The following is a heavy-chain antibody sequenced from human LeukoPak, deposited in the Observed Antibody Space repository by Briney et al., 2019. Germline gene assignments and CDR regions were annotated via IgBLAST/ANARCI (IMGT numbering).Heavy chain of an antibody. J-gene: IGHJ4*02. CDR2: IIPILGIA. V-gene: IGHV1-69*04. CDR1: GGTFSVYA. D-gene: IGHD6-13*01. CDR3: ARVGQQLAGLDY. Sequence: GAAVKVSCKASGGTFSVYAISWVRQAPGQGGEWMGRIIPILGIANYAQKFQGRVTITADKSTSTVYMELSSLRSEDTAVYYCARVGQQLAGLDYWGQGTLVTVSS.